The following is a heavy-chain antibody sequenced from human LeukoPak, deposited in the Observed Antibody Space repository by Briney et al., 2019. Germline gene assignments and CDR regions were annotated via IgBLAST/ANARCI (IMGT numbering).Heavy chain of an antibody. V-gene: IGHV3-53*01. Sequence: GGSLRLSCAASGFTVSRNYMRWVRQAPGKGLEWVSIIYSGGSTYYADSVKGRFTISTDNSKNTLYLQMNSLRAEDTAVYYCARDSWIAVGGTGYFDLWGRGSMVTDCS. D-gene: IGHD6-19*01. CDR2: IYSGGST. J-gene: IGHJ2*01. CDR3: ARDSWIAVGGTGYFDL. CDR1: GFTVSRNY.